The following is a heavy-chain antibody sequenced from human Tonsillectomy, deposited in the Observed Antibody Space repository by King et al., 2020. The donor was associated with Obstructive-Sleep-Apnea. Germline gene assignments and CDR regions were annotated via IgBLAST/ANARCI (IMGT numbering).Heavy chain of an antibody. CDR3: ASAGGSYNY. CDR2: IVDSSITI. V-gene: IGHV3-48*04. D-gene: IGHD1-26*01. Sequence: QLVQSGGGLVQPGGSLRLSCSASGFTFGSYSMNWVRQYPGKGLDMVAYIVDSSITIYYADSVKGLFTSSRDNAKNSLYLQMNSLRAEDTAVYYCASAGGSYNYWGQGTLVTVSS. CDR1: GFTFGSYS. J-gene: IGHJ4*02.